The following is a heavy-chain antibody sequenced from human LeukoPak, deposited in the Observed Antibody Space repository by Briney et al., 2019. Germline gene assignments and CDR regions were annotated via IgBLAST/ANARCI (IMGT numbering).Heavy chain of an antibody. D-gene: IGHD3-10*02. CDR2: INPKSGGT. CDR1: GYITGYY. V-gene: IGHV1-2*02. Sequence: GASVKLSCKASGYITGYYMHWVRQAPGQGLEWMGWINPKSGGTHYAQKFQGRVTMTRDTSISTAYMELSRLRSDDTAVYYCSFVRGVDAFDIWGQGTMVIVSS. CDR3: SFVRGVDAFDI. J-gene: IGHJ3*02.